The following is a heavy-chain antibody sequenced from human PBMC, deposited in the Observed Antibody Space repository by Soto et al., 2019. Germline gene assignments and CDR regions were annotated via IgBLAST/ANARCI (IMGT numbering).Heavy chain of an antibody. V-gene: IGHV1-3*01. CDR2: INAGNGNT. J-gene: IGHJ4*02. D-gene: IGHD5-12*01. CDR3: AASSGYDFFVDY. CDR1: GYTFTSYA. Sequence: QVQLVQYGAEVKKPGASVKVSCKASGYTFTSYAMHWVRQAPGQRLEWMGWINAGNGNTKYSQKFQGRVTITRDTSASTAYMELSSLRSEDTAVYYCAASSGYDFFVDYWGQGTLVTVSS.